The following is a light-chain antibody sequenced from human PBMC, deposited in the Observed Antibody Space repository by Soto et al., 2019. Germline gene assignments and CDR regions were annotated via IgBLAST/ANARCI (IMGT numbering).Light chain of an antibody. J-gene: IGKJ2*01. CDR2: DAS. Sequence: DIPMTQSPSSLSASVGDRVTITCQASQDISNYLNWYQQKPGKAPKLLIYDASNLETGVPSRFSGSGSGTDFTFTISSLQPEDIATYYCQQYDNLPPYTFSQGTKLEIK. CDR1: QDISNY. V-gene: IGKV1-33*01. CDR3: QQYDNLPPYT.